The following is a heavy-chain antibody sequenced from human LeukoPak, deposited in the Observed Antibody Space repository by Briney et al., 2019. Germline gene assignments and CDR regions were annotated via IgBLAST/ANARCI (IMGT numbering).Heavy chain of an antibody. CDR2: IYYSGST. V-gene: IGHV4-59*01. J-gene: IGHJ4*02. CDR1: GGSISSYY. CDR3: AIGTPGIAVAGRGSFDY. Sequence: SETLSLTCTVSGGSISSYYWSWIRQPPGKGLEWIGYIYYSGSTNYNPSLKSRVTISVDTSKNQFSLKLSSVTAADTAVYYCAIGTPGIAVAGRGSFDYWGQGTLVTVSS. D-gene: IGHD6-19*01.